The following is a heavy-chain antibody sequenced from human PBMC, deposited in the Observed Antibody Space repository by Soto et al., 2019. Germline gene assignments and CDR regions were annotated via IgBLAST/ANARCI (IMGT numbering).Heavy chain of an antibody. D-gene: IGHD3-22*01. V-gene: IGHV1-18*01. J-gene: IGHJ4*02. CDR1: GYTFTSYG. CDR2: ISAYNGNT. CDR3: ARRQGYYDTSGYTEDY. Sequence: QVQLVQSGAEVKKPGASVTVSCKASGYTFTSYGISWARQAPGQGLERLGWISAYNGNTNYAQKLQGRVNMTTDTSRNTANMELRSLRSNDTAVYYCARRQGYYDTSGYTEDYWGQGTLVTVSS.